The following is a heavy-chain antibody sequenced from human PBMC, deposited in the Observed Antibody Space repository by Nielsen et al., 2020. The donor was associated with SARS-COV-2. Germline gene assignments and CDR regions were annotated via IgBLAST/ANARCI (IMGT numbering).Heavy chain of an antibody. Sequence: SETLSLTCTVSGGSISSYYWSWICQPPGKGLEWIGEINHSGSTNYNPSLKSRVTISVDTSKNQFSLKLSSVTAADTAVYYCARSPSTMGAFDIWGQGTMVTVSS. CDR1: GGSISSYY. D-gene: IGHD5/OR15-5a*01. CDR3: ARSPSTMGAFDI. V-gene: IGHV4-34*01. J-gene: IGHJ3*02. CDR2: INHSGST.